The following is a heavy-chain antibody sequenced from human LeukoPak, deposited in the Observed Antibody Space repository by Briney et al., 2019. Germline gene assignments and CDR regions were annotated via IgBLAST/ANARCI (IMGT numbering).Heavy chain of an antibody. Sequence: GGSLRLSCAASGWMHWVRQAPGKGLEWVANIKQDGSEKYYVDSVKGRFTISRDNAKNSLYLQMNSLRAEDTAVYYCAREKLSYDYVWGSYRESYYFDYWGQGTLVTVSS. D-gene: IGHD3-16*02. CDR1: GW. CDR2: IKQDGSEK. V-gene: IGHV3-7*01. J-gene: IGHJ4*02. CDR3: AREKLSYDYVWGSYRESYYFDY.